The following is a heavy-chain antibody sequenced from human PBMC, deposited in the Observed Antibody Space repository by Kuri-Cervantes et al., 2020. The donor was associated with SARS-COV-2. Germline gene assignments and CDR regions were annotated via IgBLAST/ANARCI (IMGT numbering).Heavy chain of an antibody. V-gene: IGHV3-23*01. D-gene: IGHD3-22*01. CDR1: GFTFSSYA. CDR2: ISGSGGST. Sequence: GGSLRLSCAASGFTFSSYAMSWVRQAPGKGLEWVSAISGSGGSTYYADSVKGRFTISRDNSKNTLYLQMNSLRVEDTAVYYCAKDYSGSGFYLGLDYWGQGILVTVSS. CDR3: AKDYSGSGFYLGLDY. J-gene: IGHJ4*02.